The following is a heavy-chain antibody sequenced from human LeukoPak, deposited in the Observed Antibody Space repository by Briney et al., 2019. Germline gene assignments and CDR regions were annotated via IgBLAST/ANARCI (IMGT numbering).Heavy chain of an antibody. D-gene: IGHD4-23*01. Sequence: ASVKVSCKASGYTFTSYDINWVRQATGQGLEWMGWMNPNSGNTGHAQKFQGRVTITRNTSISTAYMELSSLRSEDTAVYYCARGQFYGGDAFDIWGQGTMVTVSS. CDR2: MNPNSGNT. CDR3: ARGQFYGGDAFDI. V-gene: IGHV1-8*03. J-gene: IGHJ3*02. CDR1: GYTFTSYD.